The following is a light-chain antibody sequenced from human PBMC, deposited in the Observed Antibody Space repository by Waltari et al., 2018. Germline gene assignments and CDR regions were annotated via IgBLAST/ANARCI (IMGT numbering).Light chain of an antibody. V-gene: IGKV1-5*03. CDR1: QNINTW. Sequence: DIQMTQSPSTLSASVGDRVTITCRASQNINTWLAWHQQKPGKDPNLLIYKASSLESGVPSRFSGSGSGTEITLTISSPQPDDFATYYCLQYNGEPRTFGQGTKVEVK. CDR3: LQYNGEPRT. J-gene: IGKJ1*01. CDR2: KAS.